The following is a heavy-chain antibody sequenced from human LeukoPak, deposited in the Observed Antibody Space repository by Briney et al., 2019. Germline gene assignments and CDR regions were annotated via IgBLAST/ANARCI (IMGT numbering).Heavy chain of an antibody. D-gene: IGHD6-13*01. CDR2: ITGSGGNT. CDR1: GFIFSSYS. V-gene: IGHV3-23*01. CDR3: AKRGVGFLAAAGTIAYYFDY. Sequence: GGSLRLSCAASGFIFSSYSMSWVRQAPGKGLEWVSVITGSGGNTYYADSVKGRFTISKDNSKNTVYLQMHSLRAEDTAVYYCAKRGVGFLAAAGTIAYYFDYWGQGTLVPVSS. J-gene: IGHJ4*02.